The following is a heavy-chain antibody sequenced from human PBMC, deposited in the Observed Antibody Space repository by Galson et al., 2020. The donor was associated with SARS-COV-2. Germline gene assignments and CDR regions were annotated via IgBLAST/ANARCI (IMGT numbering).Heavy chain of an antibody. Sequence: GESLKISCAASGFIFSTYSMNWVRQAPGKGLEWISYIGATSSTTYYADSVEGRFTISRDSAKNTLYLQMNSLRGEDTAVYYCAREATDIGVGGFVRYFDLWGRGTPVTVSS. V-gene: IGHV3-48*01. CDR2: IGATSSTT. J-gene: IGHJ2*01. CDR1: GFIFSTYS. CDR3: AREATDIGVGGFVRYFDL. D-gene: IGHD6-13*01.